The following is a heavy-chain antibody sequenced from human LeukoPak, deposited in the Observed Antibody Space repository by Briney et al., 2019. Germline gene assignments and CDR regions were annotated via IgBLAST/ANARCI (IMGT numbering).Heavy chain of an antibody. V-gene: IGHV3-7*01. Sequence: AGGSLRLSCAASGFTFSNYWMTWVRQAPGKGLEWVADIKQDGSEKLYVKSVRGRFTISRDNSKMSLFLQMNSLRAEDTAVYYCARDPTLYYGSGSIEGYWGQGTLVTVSS. CDR3: ARDPTLYYGSGSIEGY. CDR2: IKQDGSEK. J-gene: IGHJ4*02. CDR1: GFTFSNYW. D-gene: IGHD3-10*01.